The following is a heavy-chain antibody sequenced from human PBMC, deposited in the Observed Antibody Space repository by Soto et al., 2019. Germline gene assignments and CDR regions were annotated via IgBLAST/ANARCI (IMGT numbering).Heavy chain of an antibody. J-gene: IGHJ4*02. CDR1: GFIFSKAW. CDR2: IKSNSDGGTI. CDR3: TTRRHCSGAYYDATADYFDY. Sequence: GGSLRLSCAASGFIFSKAWMNWVRQAPGKGLEWVGRIKSNSDGGTIDYAAPVKGRFSISRDDSKSTVYLQMNSLKTEDTAVYFCTTRRHCSGAYYDATADYFDYWGQGTRVTVSS. D-gene: IGHD2-15*01. V-gene: IGHV3-15*01.